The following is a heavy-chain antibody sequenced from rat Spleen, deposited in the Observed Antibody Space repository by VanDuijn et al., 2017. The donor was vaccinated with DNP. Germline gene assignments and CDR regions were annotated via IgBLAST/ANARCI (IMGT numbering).Heavy chain of an antibody. J-gene: IGHJ3*01. CDR3: IRDGGGNWFAH. CDR1: GLSLSSYS. Sequence: QVQLRASGPGLVKPSETLSLTCTVSGLSLSSYSFRWIRQTSGKGPEWMGRIWYDGDTAYNPALTSRLTISRDTSENQVFLKMSSLQTGDTGTYYCIRDGGGNWFAHWGQGTVVTVSS. CDR2: IWYDGDT. V-gene: IGHV2-63*01.